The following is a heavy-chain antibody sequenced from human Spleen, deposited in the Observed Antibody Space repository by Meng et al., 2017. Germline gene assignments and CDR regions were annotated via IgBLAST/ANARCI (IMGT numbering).Heavy chain of an antibody. V-gene: IGHV6-1*01. Sequence: QVQLQQSGPGPVKPSQTLSLTCTISGDSVSSNRAAWNWIRQSPSRGLEWLGRTYYGSKWSHDYAVSVKSRITINADTSKNQFSLQLNSVTPGDTAVYYCARGFAPVAPGAFDYWGQGALVTVSS. J-gene: IGHJ4*02. D-gene: IGHD2-2*01. CDR3: ARGFAPVAPGAFDY. CDR2: TYYGSKWSH. CDR1: GDSVSSNRAA.